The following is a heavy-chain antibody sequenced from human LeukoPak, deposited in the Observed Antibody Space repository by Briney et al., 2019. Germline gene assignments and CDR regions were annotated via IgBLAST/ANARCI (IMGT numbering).Heavy chain of an antibody. J-gene: IGHJ5*02. V-gene: IGHV4-34*01. CDR3: ARGRRKYYYDSSGCIDP. CDR1: GGSFSGYY. CDR2: INHSGSS. D-gene: IGHD3-22*01. Sequence: SETLSLTCAVSGGSFSGYYWSWIRQPPGKGLEWIGEINHSGSSNYNPSLKNRVTISVDTSKNQFSLKLSSVTAADTAVYYCARGRRKYYYDSSGCIDPWGQGTLVTVSS.